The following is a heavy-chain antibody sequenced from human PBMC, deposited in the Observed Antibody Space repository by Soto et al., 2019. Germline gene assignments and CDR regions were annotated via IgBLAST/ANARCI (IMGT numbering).Heavy chain of an antibody. Sequence: EVQLLESGGGLVQPGGSLRLSCAASGFTFSSYAMSWVRQAPGKGLEWVSAISGSGGSTYYADSVKGRFTISRDNSKNTLYLQMNSLRAEDTAVYYCARDDRITIFGVVIMESGWFDPWGQGTLVTVSS. CDR1: GFTFSSYA. J-gene: IGHJ5*02. CDR2: ISGSGGST. D-gene: IGHD3-3*01. CDR3: ARDDRITIFGVVIMESGWFDP. V-gene: IGHV3-23*01.